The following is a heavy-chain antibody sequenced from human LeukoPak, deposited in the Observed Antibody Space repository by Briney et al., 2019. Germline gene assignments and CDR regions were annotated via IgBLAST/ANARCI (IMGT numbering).Heavy chain of an antibody. CDR3: AKDHYWSIDY. D-gene: IGHD3-3*01. V-gene: IGHV3-74*01. J-gene: IGHJ4*02. CDR2: IKGDGIST. Sequence: GGSLRLSCAASGFDLSSNWMHWVRHAPGQGLVWVSRIKGDGISTNYADSVKGRFTISRDIAKNTLYLQMNSLRAEDTGVYYCAKDHYWSIDYWGRGTLVTVSS. CDR1: GFDLSSNW.